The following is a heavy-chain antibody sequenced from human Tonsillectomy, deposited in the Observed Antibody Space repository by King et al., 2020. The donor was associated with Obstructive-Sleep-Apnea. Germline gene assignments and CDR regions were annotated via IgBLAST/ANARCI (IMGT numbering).Heavy chain of an antibody. CDR3: ARDHRTVSTTYYYGMDV. CDR2: INPSGGSR. D-gene: IGHD4-11*01. J-gene: IGHJ6*02. Sequence: VQLVESGAEVKKPGASVKVSCKASGYTFTSYYMHCVRQAPGQGLEWRGIINPSGGSRSYAQKFQGRLTMTRDTSTSTVDMELSSLRSEDTAVYYCARDHRTVSTTYYYGMDVWGQGTTVTVSS. CDR1: GYTFTSYY. V-gene: IGHV1-46*03.